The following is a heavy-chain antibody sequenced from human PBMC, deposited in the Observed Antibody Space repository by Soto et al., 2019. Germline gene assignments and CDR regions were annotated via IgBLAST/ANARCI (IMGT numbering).Heavy chain of an antibody. V-gene: IGHV3-23*01. CDR2: VSIGGST. CDR3: AKRRGAGGHFDY. CDR1: GFTFSSYA. Sequence: DVQLLESGGGLVQPEGSLRLSCAASGFTFSSYAMGWVRQGPGKGLEWVAVVSIGGSTHYAVSVRGRFTISRDNSKNTLSRQMNSLTAEATAVYFCAKRRGAGGHFDYWGQGALVTVSS. D-gene: IGHD2-15*01. J-gene: IGHJ4*02.